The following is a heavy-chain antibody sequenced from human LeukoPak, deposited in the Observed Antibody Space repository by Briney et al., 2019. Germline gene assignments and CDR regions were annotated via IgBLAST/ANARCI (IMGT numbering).Heavy chain of an antibody. V-gene: IGHV3-7*01. CDR1: GFTFSNYW. J-gene: IGHJ5*02. CDR3: ARVPDGYYNWFDP. D-gene: IGHD5-12*01. CDR2: IKQDGSEK. Sequence: GGSLRLSCAASGFTFSNYWMSWVRQAPGKGLEGVANIKQDGSEKYYVDSVKGRFTISRDNARNSLYLQMNSLRAEDTAVYYCARVPDGYYNWFDPWGQGTLVTVSS.